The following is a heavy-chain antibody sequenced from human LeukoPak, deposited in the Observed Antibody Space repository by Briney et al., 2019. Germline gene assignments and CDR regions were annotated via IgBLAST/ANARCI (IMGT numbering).Heavy chain of an antibody. CDR3: ARARGSSRGYYYYGMDV. CDR1: GGTFSSYA. Sequence: ASVKVSCKASGGTFSSYAISWVRQAPGQGLEWMGRIIPILGIANYAQKFQGRVTITADKSTSTAYMELSSLRSEDTAVYYCARARGSSRGYYYYGMDVWGQGTTVTVSS. CDR2: IIPILGIA. V-gene: IGHV1-69*04. J-gene: IGHJ6*02. D-gene: IGHD1-26*01.